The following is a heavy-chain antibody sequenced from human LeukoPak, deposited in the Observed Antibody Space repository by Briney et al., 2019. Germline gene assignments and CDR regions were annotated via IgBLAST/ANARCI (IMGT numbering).Heavy chain of an antibody. D-gene: IGHD6-19*01. CDR1: GFTFSSYA. V-gene: IGHV3-30-3*01. Sequence: PGRSLRLSCAASGFTFSSYAMHWVRQAPGKGLEWVAVISYDGSNKYYADSVKGRFTISRDNSKNTLYLQMNSLRAEDTAVYYCARESASSGWWVNYYYGMDVWGQGTTVTVSS. CDR3: ARESASSGWWVNYYYGMDV. J-gene: IGHJ6*02. CDR2: ISYDGSNK.